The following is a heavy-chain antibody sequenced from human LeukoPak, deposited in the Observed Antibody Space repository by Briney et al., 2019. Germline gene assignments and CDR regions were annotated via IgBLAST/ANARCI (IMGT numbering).Heavy chain of an antibody. D-gene: IGHD6-13*01. CDR1: GGSISKYY. Sequence: SYTLSLTCSVSGGSISKYYWTWIRQPPRKGREGIGYVYYSGCTNYNHPLKRRVTMSVDTSKNQFSLKLSSVTAADTAVYYCARRAVAVGTYYMDVWGKGTTVTVSS. CDR2: VYYSGCT. CDR3: ARRAVAVGTYYMDV. J-gene: IGHJ6*03. V-gene: IGHV4-59*07.